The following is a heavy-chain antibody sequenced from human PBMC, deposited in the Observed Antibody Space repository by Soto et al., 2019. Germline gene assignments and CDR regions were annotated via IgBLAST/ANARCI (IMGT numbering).Heavy chain of an antibody. V-gene: IGHV3-23*01. CDR2: ISGSGGST. CDR1: GFTFSSYA. Sequence: GGSLRLSCAASGFTFSSYAMSWVRQAPGKGLEWVSAISGSGGSTYYADSVKGRFTISRDNSKNTLYLQMNSLRAEDTAVYYCAKDSGYTEINTNDFDYWGQGTLVTVSS. J-gene: IGHJ4*02. D-gene: IGHD3-16*02. CDR3: AKDSGYTEINTNDFDY.